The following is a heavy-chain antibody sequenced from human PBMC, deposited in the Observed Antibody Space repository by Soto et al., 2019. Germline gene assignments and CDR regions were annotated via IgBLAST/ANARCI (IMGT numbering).Heavy chain of an antibody. V-gene: IGHV4-59*08. CDR2: IYYRGST. D-gene: IGHD1-26*01. Sequence: SETLSLTCTVSGGSISSYYWSWIRQPPGKGLEWIGYIYYRGSTNSNPSLKSRVTISVDTSKNQFSLKLSSVTAADTAVYYCARNGVGATTRANYYYYGMDVWGQGTTVTVSS. CDR1: GGSISSYY. CDR3: ARNGVGATTRANYYYYGMDV. J-gene: IGHJ6*02.